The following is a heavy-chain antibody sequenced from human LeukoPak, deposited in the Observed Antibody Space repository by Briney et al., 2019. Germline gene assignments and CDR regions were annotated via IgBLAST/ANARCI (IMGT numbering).Heavy chain of an antibody. CDR2: INPNSGGT. CDR3: ARGGAATAYYDWDFFRFDY. D-gene: IGHD5-12*01. V-gene: IGHV1-2*02. J-gene: IGHJ4*02. CDR1: GYTVTGYY. Sequence: ASVKVSCKASGYTVTGYYMHWVRQAPGQGLEWMGWINPNSGGTSYAQRFQGRVTLTRDTSISTAYMELSRLRSGDTAVYYCARGGAATAYYDWDFFRFDYWGQGTLVTVSS.